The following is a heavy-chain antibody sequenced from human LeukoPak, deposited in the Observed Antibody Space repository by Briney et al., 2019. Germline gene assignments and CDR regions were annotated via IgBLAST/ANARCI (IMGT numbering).Heavy chain of an antibody. D-gene: IGHD5-18*01. CDR1: GGSFSGYY. CDR3: ARDLGIQLWSYYYGMDV. CDR2: INHSGST. V-gene: IGHV4-34*01. J-gene: IGHJ6*02. Sequence: SETLSLTCAVYGGSFSGYYWSWTRQPPGKGLEWIGEINHSGSTNYNPSLKSRVTISVDTSKNQFSLKLSSVTAADTAVYYCARDLGIQLWSYYYGMDVWGQGTTVTVSS.